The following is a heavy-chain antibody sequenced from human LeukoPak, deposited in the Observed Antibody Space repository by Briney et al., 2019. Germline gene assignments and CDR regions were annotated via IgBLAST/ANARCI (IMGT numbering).Heavy chain of an antibody. Sequence: ASVKVSCKASGYTFTSYDINWVRQATGQGLEWMGWMNPNSGNTGYAQEFQGRVTMTRNTSISTAYMELSSLRSEDTAVYYCARAGSSGYYRDFDYWGQGTLVTVSS. CDR3: ARAGSSGYYRDFDY. CDR2: MNPNSGNT. V-gene: IGHV1-8*01. CDR1: GYTFTSYD. J-gene: IGHJ4*02. D-gene: IGHD3-22*01.